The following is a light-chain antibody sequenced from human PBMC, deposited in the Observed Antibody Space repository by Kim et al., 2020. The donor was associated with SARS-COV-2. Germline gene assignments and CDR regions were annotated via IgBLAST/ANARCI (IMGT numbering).Light chain of an antibody. CDR1: RGSIARND. V-gene: IGLV6-57*03. CDR2: EDN. CDR3: QSYDSSNLWV. J-gene: IGLJ3*02. Sequence: KTGTSSCARSRGSIARNDLAWYQQRPGRAPTTVIYEDNQRPPGVPDRFSGSIDSSSNSASLTISGLKAEDEADYYCQSYDSSNLWVFGGGTQLTVL.